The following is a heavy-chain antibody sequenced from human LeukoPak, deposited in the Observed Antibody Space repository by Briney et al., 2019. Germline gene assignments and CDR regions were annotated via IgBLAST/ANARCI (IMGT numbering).Heavy chain of an antibody. D-gene: IGHD1-26*01. Sequence: SETLSLTCAVYGGSFSGYYWSWIRQPPGKGLEWIGEINHSGSTNYNPSLKSRVTISVDTSKNQFSLKLSSVTAADTAVYYCASPPSGSYSGEYFQHWGQGTLVTVSS. CDR2: INHSGST. CDR3: ASPPSGSYSGEYFQH. J-gene: IGHJ1*01. CDR1: GGSFSGYY. V-gene: IGHV4-34*01.